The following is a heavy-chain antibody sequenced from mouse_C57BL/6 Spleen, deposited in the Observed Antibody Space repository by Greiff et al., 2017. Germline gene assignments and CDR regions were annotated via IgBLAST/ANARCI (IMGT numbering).Heavy chain of an antibody. D-gene: IGHD2-1*01. J-gene: IGHJ2*01. V-gene: IGHV5-9*01. CDR1: GFTFSSYT. Sequence: EVQVVESGGGLVKPGGSLKLSCAASGFTFSSYTMSWVRQTPEKRLEWVATISGGGGNTYYPDSVKGRFTIARDNAKNTLYLQMSSLRSGDTALYYCARRGGHYEDDFDYWGQGTTLTVSS. CDR2: ISGGGGNT. CDR3: ARRGGHYEDDFDY.